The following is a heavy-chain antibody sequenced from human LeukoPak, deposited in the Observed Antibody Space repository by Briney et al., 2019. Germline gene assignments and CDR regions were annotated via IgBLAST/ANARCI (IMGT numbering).Heavy chain of an antibody. CDR2: IYSGGST. Sequence: GGSLRLSCAASGFTVSSNYMSWARQAPGKGLEWVSVIYSGGSTYYADSVKGRFTISRDNSRNTLYLQMNSLRAEDTVFYHAETSIRYCSGGSCIDYWGQGTLVTVSS. CDR3: ETSIRYCSGGSCIDY. J-gene: IGHJ4*02. D-gene: IGHD2-15*01. CDR1: GFTVSSNY. V-gene: IGHV3-53*01.